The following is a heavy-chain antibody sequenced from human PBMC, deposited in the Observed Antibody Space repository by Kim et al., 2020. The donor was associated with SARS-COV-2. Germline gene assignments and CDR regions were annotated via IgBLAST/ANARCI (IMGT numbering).Heavy chain of an antibody. Sequence: ASVKVSCKASGYTFTGYYMHWVRQAPGQGLEWMGWINPNSGGTNYAQKFQGRVTMTRDTSISTAYMELSRLRSDDTAVYYCARVVDYYDSSGYYHEYFQHWGQGTLVTVSS. J-gene: IGHJ1*01. V-gene: IGHV1-2*02. CDR2: INPNSGGT. D-gene: IGHD3-22*01. CDR3: ARVVDYYDSSGYYHEYFQH. CDR1: GYTFTGYY.